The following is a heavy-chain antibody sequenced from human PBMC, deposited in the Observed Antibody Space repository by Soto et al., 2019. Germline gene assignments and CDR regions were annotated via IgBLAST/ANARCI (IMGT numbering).Heavy chain of an antibody. CDR2: ISPILGIA. Sequence: QVQLVQSGAEVKKPGSSVKVSCKASGGTFSSYTISWVRQAPGQGLEWMGRISPILGIANYAQKFQGRVTITADKSTSTAYMELSSLRSEDTAVYYCARGYCSSTSCLPFDYWGQGTLVTVSS. CDR3: ARGYCSSTSCLPFDY. V-gene: IGHV1-69*02. CDR1: GGTFSSYT. D-gene: IGHD2-2*01. J-gene: IGHJ4*02.